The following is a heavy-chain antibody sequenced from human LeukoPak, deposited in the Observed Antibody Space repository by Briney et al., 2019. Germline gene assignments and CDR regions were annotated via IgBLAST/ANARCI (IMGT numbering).Heavy chain of an antibody. J-gene: IGHJ4*02. CDR2: IWFDGSNQ. V-gene: IGHV3-33*08. CDR1: EFTVSSNY. CDR3: ARGGPTWRPYYFDY. D-gene: IGHD3-10*01. Sequence: GGSLRLSCVASEFTVSSNYMTWVRQAPGKGLEWVAVIWFDGSNQYQTDSVKGRFTVSRDNSKNMLYLEMNRLRAEDTAMYYCARGGPTWRPYYFDYWGQGTLVTVSS.